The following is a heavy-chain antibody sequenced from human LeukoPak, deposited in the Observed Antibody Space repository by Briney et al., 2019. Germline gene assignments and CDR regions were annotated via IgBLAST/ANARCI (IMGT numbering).Heavy chain of an antibody. V-gene: IGHV1-18*01. CDR3: QRITIFGVVIDFDY. CDR1: GYAFDFYG. Sequence: ASVKVSCKASGYAFDFYGLSWVRQAPGQGLEWMGWISVNNGNTHYAQKFQGRVTMTTDTSTSTAYMEVGSLRSDDTAIYYCQRITIFGVVIDFDYWGQGTLVTVSS. D-gene: IGHD3-3*01. J-gene: IGHJ4*02. CDR2: ISVNNGNT.